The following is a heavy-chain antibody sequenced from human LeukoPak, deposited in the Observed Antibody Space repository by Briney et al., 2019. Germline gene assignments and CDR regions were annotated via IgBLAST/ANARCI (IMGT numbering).Heavy chain of an antibody. Sequence: PSETLSLTCAVYGGSFSGYYWSWIRQPPGKGLEWIGYIYYSGSTNYNPSLKSRVTISVDTSKNQFSLKLSSVTAADTAVYYCARGYSGYDTDYWGQGTLVTVSS. V-gene: IGHV4-59*01. J-gene: IGHJ4*02. CDR3: ARGYSGYDTDY. D-gene: IGHD5-12*01. CDR2: IYYSGST. CDR1: GGSFSGYY.